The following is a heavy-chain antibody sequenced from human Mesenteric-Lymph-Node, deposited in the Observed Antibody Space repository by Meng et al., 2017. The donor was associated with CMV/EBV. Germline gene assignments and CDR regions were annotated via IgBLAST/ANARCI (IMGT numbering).Heavy chain of an antibody. CDR1: GCTFSSYT. D-gene: IGHD6-13*01. V-gene: IGHV1-69*02. CDR2: IIPILGIA. CDR3: AGGIAAAGSRWFDP. J-gene: IGHJ5*02. Sequence: QVQLVQSGAELKKPGSSVKVSCKASGCTFSSYTIRWVRQGPGQGLEWMGRIIPILGIANYAQKFQGRVTITADKSTSTAYMELSSLRSEDTAVYYCAGGIAAAGSRWFDPWGQGTLVTVSS.